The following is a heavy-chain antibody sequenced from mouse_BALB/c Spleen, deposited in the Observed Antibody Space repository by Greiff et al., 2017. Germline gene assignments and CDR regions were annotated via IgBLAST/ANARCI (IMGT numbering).Heavy chain of an antibody. J-gene: IGHJ1*01. Sequence: QVQLQQSGPGLVAPSQSLSITCTVSGFSLTSYDISWIRQPPGKGLEWLGVIWTGGGTNYNSAFMSRLSISKDNSKSQVFLKMNSLQTDDTAIYYCVREGKYGKRYFDVWGAGTTVTVSS. V-gene: IGHV2-9-2*01. CDR1: GFSLTSYD. CDR2: IWTGGGT. CDR3: VREGKYGKRYFDV. D-gene: IGHD2-10*02.